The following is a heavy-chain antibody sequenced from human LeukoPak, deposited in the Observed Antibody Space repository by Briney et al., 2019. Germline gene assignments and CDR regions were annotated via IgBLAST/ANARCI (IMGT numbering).Heavy chain of an antibody. D-gene: IGHD6-13*01. CDR1: GYSISIGYY. J-gene: IGHJ4*02. V-gene: IGHV4-38-2*01. CDR3: ASAPGPSLFDY. Sequence: SETLSLTSGVSGYSISIGYYWGWIRQPPGKGLEWIGSIYHSGSTYYNPSPRSRITISVDTSKNQFSLKLSSVTAAHTAVYYCASAPGPSLFDYWGQGTLVTVSS. CDR2: IYHSGST.